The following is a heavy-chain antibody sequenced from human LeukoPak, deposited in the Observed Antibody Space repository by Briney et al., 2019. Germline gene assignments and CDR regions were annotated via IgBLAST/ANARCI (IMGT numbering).Heavy chain of an antibody. D-gene: IGHD5-12*01. CDR1: GGSFSGYY. CDR3: ARHRYSGYDYRDRYYFDY. CDR2: INHSGST. J-gene: IGHJ4*02. V-gene: IGHV4-34*01. Sequence: PSETLSLTCAVYGGSFSGYYWSWIRQPPGKGLEWIGEINHSGSTNYNPSLKSRVTISVDTSKNHFSLKLSSMTAADTAVYYCARHRYSGYDYRDRYYFDYWGQGTLVTVSS.